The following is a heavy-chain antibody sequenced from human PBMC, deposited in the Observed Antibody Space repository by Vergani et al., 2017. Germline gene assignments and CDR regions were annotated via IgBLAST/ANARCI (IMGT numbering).Heavy chain of an antibody. D-gene: IGHD7-27*01. Sequence: QLQLQESGPGLVKPSETLSLTCTVSGGSISSSSYYWGWIRQPPGKGLEWIGSIYYSGSTYYNPSLKSRVTISVDTSKNQFSLKLSSVTAADTAVYYCARANAKNWESYLSAFDYWGQGTLVTGAS. CDR1: GGSISSSSYY. CDR3: ARANAKNWESYLSAFDY. V-gene: IGHV4-39*07. CDR2: IYYSGST. J-gene: IGHJ4*02.